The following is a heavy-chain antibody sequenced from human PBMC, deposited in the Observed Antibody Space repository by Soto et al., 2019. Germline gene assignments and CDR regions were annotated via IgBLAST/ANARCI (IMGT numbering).Heavy chain of an antibody. CDR2: IIPILGIA. Sequence: GASVKVSCKASGGTFSSYTISWVRQAPGQGLEWMGRIIPILGIANYAQKFQGRVTITADKSTSTAYMELSSLRSEDTAVYYCASPKVGMATNFDYWGQGTLVTVSS. CDR1: GGTFSSYT. CDR3: ASPKVGMATNFDY. V-gene: IGHV1-69*02. J-gene: IGHJ4*02. D-gene: IGHD5-12*01.